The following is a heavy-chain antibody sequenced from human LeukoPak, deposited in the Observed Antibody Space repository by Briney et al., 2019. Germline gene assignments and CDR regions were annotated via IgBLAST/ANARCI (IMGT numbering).Heavy chain of an antibody. Sequence: RGSLRPSRAASGVHFSRFRIRSGPPAPRERLGWGSRINRDGGNTGYADSVKGRFTIFRNNAKNTLNLQMNSLRAEDTAVDYCGRDYYDSSGYYYGIDHWGQGTLVTVSS. CDR2: INRDGGNT. D-gene: IGHD3-22*01. CDR1: GVHFSRFR. J-gene: IGHJ4*02. V-gene: IGHV3-74*01. CDR3: GRDYYDSSGYYYGIDH.